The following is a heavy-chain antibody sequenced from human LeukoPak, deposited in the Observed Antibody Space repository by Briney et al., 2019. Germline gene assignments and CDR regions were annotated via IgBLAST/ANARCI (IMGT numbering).Heavy chain of an antibody. D-gene: IGHD1-26*01. CDR3: ARTSSGSYYGIDFDY. V-gene: IGHV4-39*07. Sequence: SETLSLTCTVSGGSISSSSYYWGWIRQPPGKGLEWIGSIYYSGSTYYNPSLKSRVTMSVDTSKNQFSLKLSSVTAADTAVYYCARTSSGSYYGIDFDYWGQGTLVTVSS. CDR2: IYYSGST. J-gene: IGHJ4*02. CDR1: GGSISSSSYY.